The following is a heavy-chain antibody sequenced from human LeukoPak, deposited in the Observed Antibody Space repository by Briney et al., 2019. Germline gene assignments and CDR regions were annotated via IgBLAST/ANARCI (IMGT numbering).Heavy chain of an antibody. CDR2: MSGSGGSA. V-gene: IGHV3-23*01. CDR3: AKRGVVIRVILVGFHKEAYYFES. D-gene: IGHD3/OR15-3a*01. J-gene: IGHJ4*02. Sequence: GGSLGLSCAASGFTFSDYAMSWVRQAPGKGLEWVSIMSGSGGSAYYADSVKGRFTISRDNPKNTLYLQMNSLRAEDTAVYFCAKRGVVIRVILVGFHKEAYYFESWGQGVLVTVSS. CDR1: GFTFSDYA.